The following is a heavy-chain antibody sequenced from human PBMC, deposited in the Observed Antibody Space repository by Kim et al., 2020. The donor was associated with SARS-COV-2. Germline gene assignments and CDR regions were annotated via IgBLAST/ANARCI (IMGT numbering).Heavy chain of an antibody. CDR2: VYHSGFT. CDR3: ARRNSDGYVYFDF. J-gene: IGHJ4*02. CDR1: GGSLSGNY. D-gene: IGHD3-16*01. Sequence: SETLSLTCGVFGGSLSGNYWSWIRQTPGKGLEWIGEVYHSGFTNYNPALKRRVTVSVDPSKNQFSLKLTSVTATDTAVYYCARRNSDGYVYFDFWGQGTRVTVSS. V-gene: IGHV4-34*01.